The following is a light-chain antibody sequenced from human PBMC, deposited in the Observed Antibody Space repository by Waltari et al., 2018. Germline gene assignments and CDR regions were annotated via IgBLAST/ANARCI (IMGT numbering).Light chain of an antibody. CDR2: AAS. J-gene: IGKJ4*01. Sequence: DIQMTQSPSSLSASVGDRVTITCRASQSISSYLNWYPKKPGKAPKLLFYAASGLQSGVPSRFSGSGSGSDFTLTISSLQPEDFATYYCQQVNSFPLTFGGGTKVEIK. CDR1: QSISSY. V-gene: IGKV1-39*01. CDR3: QQVNSFPLT.